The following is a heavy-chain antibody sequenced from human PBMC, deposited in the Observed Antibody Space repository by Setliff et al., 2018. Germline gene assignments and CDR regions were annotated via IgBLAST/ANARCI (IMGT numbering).Heavy chain of an antibody. D-gene: IGHD1-1*01. V-gene: IGHV1-69*05. Sequence: SVKVSCKASGGIFSSYGISWVRQAPGQGLEWMGGTIPMFGTIDYARKFQGRVTIITDESTSTAYTQLSSLGSEDTAVYYCVREGVESRSSTDYRYYMDVWGKGTTVTVSS. CDR3: VREGVESRSSTDYRYYMDV. CDR2: TIPMFGTI. CDR1: GGIFSSYG. J-gene: IGHJ6*03.